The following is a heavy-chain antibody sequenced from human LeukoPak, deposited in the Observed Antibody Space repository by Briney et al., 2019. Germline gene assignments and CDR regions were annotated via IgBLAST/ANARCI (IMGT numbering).Heavy chain of an antibody. J-gene: IGHJ5*02. D-gene: IGHD3-10*01. CDR1: GGSISSYY. CDR2: IYHSGST. V-gene: IGHV4-59*08. CDR3: ARNLWFGELLAAELDRFDP. Sequence: SETLSLTCTVSGGSISSYYWSWIRQPPGKGLEWIGSIYHSGSTYYNPSLKSRVTISVDTSKNQFSLKLSSVTAADTAVYYCARNLWFGELLAAELDRFDPWGQGTLVTVSS.